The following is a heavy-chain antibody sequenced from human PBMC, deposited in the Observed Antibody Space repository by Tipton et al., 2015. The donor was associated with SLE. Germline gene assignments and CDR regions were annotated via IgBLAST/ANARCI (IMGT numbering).Heavy chain of an antibody. V-gene: IGHV4-4*07. CDR3: AREATWIQFWFYDF. D-gene: IGHD5-18*01. CDR1: GDSIVSYY. J-gene: IGHJ4*02. Sequence: TLSLTCTVSGDSIVSYYWSWIRQPAGKGLEWIGRIYTSGSTNYNPSLKSRLTISLDTSKNQFSLKLSSVTAADTAVYYCAREATWIQFWFYDFWGQGNLVTVSS. CDR2: IYTSGST.